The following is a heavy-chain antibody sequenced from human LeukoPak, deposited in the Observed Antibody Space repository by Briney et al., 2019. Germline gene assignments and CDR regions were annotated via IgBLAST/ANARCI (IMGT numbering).Heavy chain of an antibody. V-gene: IGHV4-4*08. CDR1: GGSISGYY. D-gene: IGHD3-22*01. CDR2: IYTSGST. Sequence: PSETLSLTCTVSGGSISGYYWNWIRQPPGKGLEWIGRIYTSGSTNYNPSLKSRVTISVDTSKNQFSLKLSSVTAADTAVYYCASNRAGYYDSSGYHGWFDPWGQGTLVTVSS. J-gene: IGHJ5*02. CDR3: ASNRAGYYDSSGYHGWFDP.